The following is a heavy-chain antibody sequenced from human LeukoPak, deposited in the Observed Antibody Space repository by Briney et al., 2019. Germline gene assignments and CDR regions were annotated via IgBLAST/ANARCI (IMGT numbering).Heavy chain of an antibody. Sequence: GGSLRLSCAASGFTFSSYAMSWVRQAPGKGLEWVSAISGSGGSTYYADSVKGRFTISRDISKNTLYLQMNSLRAEDTAVYYCAKSLESGWYPWFDPWGQGTLVTVSS. CDR2: ISGSGGST. V-gene: IGHV3-23*01. CDR3: AKSLESGWYPWFDP. D-gene: IGHD6-19*01. CDR1: GFTFSSYA. J-gene: IGHJ5*02.